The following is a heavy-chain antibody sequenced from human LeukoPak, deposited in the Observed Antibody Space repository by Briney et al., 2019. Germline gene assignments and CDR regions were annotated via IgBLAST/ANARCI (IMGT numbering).Heavy chain of an antibody. J-gene: IGHJ4*02. V-gene: IGHV4-61*02. CDR3: ARVTTGGYYNY. CDR1: GGSISSGSYY. Sequence: MPSETLSLTCTVSGGSISSGSYYWSWIRQPAGKGLEWIGRIYTSGSTNYNPSLKRRFTISLDTSENHFSLKLSSVTAADTAVYYCARVTTGGYYNYWGQGTLVTVSS. CDR2: IYTSGST. D-gene: IGHD3-22*01.